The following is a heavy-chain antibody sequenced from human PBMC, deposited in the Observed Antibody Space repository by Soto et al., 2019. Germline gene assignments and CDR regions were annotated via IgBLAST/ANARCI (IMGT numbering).Heavy chain of an antibody. CDR3: ARRNRRYGYFDY. CDR1: GGSISSSSYY. V-gene: IGHV4-39*01. CDR2: IYYSGST. Sequence: SETLSLTCTVSGGSISSSSYYWGWIRQPPGKGLEWIGSIYYSGSTYYNPSLKSRVTISVDTSKNQFSLKLSSVTAADTAVYYCARRNRRYGYFDYWGQGTLVNVSS. D-gene: IGHD3-10*01. J-gene: IGHJ4*02.